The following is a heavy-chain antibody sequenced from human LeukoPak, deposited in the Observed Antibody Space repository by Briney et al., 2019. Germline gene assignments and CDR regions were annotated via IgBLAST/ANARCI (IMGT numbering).Heavy chain of an antibody. D-gene: IGHD3-16*01. CDR3: ARADRLDGGPYLIGP. CDR2: INPNSGRT. CDR1: GYSFTDYY. J-gene: IGHJ5*02. V-gene: IGHV1-2*02. Sequence: ASVKVSCKTSGYSFTDYYMHWVRQAPGQGLEWMGWINPNSGRTSSAHKFQGRVTMTRDPSITTVYMEVTWLTSDDTAIYYCARADRLDGGPYLIGPWGQGTLVTVSS.